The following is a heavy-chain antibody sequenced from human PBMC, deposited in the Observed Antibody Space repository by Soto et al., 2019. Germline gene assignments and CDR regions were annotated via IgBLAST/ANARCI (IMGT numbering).Heavy chain of an antibody. CDR3: ARLESSSSRPLDY. J-gene: IGHJ4*02. CDR1: GGSISSSSYY. D-gene: IGHD6-6*01. Sequence: SETLSLTCTVSGGSISSSSYYWGWIRQPPGKGLEWIGSIYYSGSTYYNPSLKSRVTISVDTSKNQFSLKLSSVTAADTAVYYCARLESSSSRPLDYWGQGTLVTVSS. CDR2: IYYSGST. V-gene: IGHV4-39*01.